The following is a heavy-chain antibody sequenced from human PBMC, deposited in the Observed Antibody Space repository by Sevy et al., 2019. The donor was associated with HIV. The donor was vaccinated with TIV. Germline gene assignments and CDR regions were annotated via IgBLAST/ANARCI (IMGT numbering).Heavy chain of an antibody. J-gene: IGHJ4*02. Sequence: GGSLRLSCAASGFTFSTYSMNWVRQAPGKGLEWVSSISSSSSYIYYADSVKGRFTISRDNAKNSLYLQMNSLRAEDTAVYYCARDKLVASQFDYWGQGTLVTVSS. CDR2: ISSSSSYI. V-gene: IGHV3-21*01. D-gene: IGHD2-8*02. CDR1: GFTFSTYS. CDR3: ARDKLVASQFDY.